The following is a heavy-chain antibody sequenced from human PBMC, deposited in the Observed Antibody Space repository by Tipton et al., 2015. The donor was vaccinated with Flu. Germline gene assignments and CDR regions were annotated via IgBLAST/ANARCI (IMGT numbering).Heavy chain of an antibody. V-gene: IGHV3-23*01. J-gene: IGHJ5*02. D-gene: IGHD6-19*01. CDR2: FSAAGGTT. Sequence: SLRLSCAVSGFTFSRYGVSWVRQAPGKGLEWASGFSAAGGTTYFADSVKGRFTISRDNYKNTLYLQMNSLRADDTAVYYCAKVIPERVAGLDLWGQGTLVIVSS. CDR3: AKVIPERVAGLDL. CDR1: GFTFSRYG.